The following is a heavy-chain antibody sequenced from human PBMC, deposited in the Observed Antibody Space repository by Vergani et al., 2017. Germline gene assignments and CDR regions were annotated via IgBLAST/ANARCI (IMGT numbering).Heavy chain of an antibody. V-gene: IGHV1-69*06. CDR2: IIPIFGTA. Sequence: QVQLVQSGAEVKKPGSSVKVSCKASGGTFSSYAISWVRQAPGQGLEWMGGIIPIFGTANYAQKFQGRVTITADKPTSTAYMGLSSLRSEETAVYYCAGWGGSGYFYYFDYGGQGTLVTVSS. CDR1: GGTFSSYA. D-gene: IGHD3-22*01. CDR3: AGWGGSGYFYYFDY. J-gene: IGHJ4*02.